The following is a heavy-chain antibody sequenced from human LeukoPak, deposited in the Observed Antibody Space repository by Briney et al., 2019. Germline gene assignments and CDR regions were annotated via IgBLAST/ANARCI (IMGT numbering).Heavy chain of an antibody. CDR2: IRDSGGST. CDR1: GFSFSTYA. V-gene: IGHV3-23*01. J-gene: IGHJ4*02. D-gene: IGHD1/OR15-1a*01. CDR3: AKRTDNWNIGGPFDY. Sequence: GGSLRLSCAASGFSFSTYAMSWVCQAPGKGLEWVSAIRDSGGSTYYADSVKARFTISRDNSKSTLFLQMNSLRVEGTAIYYCAKRTDNWNIGGPFDYWGQGTLVTVSS.